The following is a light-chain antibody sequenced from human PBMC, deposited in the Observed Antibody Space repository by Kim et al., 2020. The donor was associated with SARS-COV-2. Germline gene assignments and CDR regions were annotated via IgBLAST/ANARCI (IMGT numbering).Light chain of an antibody. CDR3: GTWDSTLSAGI. CDR1: SSNIGNNY. J-gene: IGLJ2*01. Sequence: GQKVPISCSGSSSNIGNNYVSWYQQLPGTAPTLLSYDNNKRPSGIPDRFSGSKSGTSATLTITGLQAGDEPDYYCGTWDSTLSAGIFGGGTQLTVL. CDR2: DNN. V-gene: IGLV1-51*01.